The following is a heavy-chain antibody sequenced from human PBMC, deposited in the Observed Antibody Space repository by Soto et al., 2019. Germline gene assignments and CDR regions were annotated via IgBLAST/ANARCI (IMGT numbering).Heavy chain of an antibody. J-gene: IGHJ4*02. CDR2: ISYDGSNK. Sequence: QVQLVESGGGVVQPGRSLRLSCAASGFTFSSYAMHWVRQAPGKGLEWVAVISYDGSNKYYADSVKGRFTISRDNSKNTLYLQMNSVRAEDTALYYCASGGENGGYWGQGTLVTVSS. CDR1: GFTFSSYA. D-gene: IGHD3-10*01. CDR3: ASGGENGGY. V-gene: IGHV3-30-3*01.